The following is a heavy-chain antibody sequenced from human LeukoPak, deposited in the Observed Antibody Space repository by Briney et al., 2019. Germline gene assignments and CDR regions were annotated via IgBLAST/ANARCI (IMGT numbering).Heavy chain of an antibody. D-gene: IGHD3-22*01. J-gene: IGHJ4*02. CDR3: ARQGDSSGHFDY. CDR2: IYYSGST. Sequence: PSETLSLTCTVSGGSITTYYWSWIRQPPGKGLEWIGYIYYSGSTDYNPSLKSRVTISVDTSKNQFSLKLSSVTAADTAVYYCARQGDSSGHFDYWGQGTLVTVSS. CDR1: GGSITTYY. V-gene: IGHV4-59*08.